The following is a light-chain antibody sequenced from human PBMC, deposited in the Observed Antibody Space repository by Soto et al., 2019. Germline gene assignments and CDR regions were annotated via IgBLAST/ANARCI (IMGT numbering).Light chain of an antibody. J-gene: IGKJ4*01. CDR2: DAS. CDR3: PPRSNSLT. CDR1: QSVSSC. Sequence: EIVLTQSPATLSLSPGERATLSCRASQSVSSCLAWYQQKRGQAPRLLIYDASNRTTGIPAWFSGSGSGTDFTLTISSLVPEYLAVYYCPPRSNSLTFGGGTKVEIK. V-gene: IGKV3-11*01.